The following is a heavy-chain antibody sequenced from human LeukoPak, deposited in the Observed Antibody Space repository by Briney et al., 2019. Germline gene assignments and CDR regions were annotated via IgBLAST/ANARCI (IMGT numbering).Heavy chain of an antibody. V-gene: IGHV4-34*01. CDR1: GGSISSYY. Sequence: PSETLSLTCTVSGGSISSYYWSWIRQPPGKGLEWIGEINHSGSTNYNPSLKSRVTISVDTSKNQFSLKLSSVTAADTAVYYCARVFAAGYFDYWGQGTLVTVSS. CDR3: ARVFAAGYFDY. D-gene: IGHD6-13*01. J-gene: IGHJ4*02. CDR2: INHSGST.